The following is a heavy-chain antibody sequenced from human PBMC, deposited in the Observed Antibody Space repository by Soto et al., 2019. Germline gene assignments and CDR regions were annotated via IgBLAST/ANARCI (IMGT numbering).Heavy chain of an antibody. D-gene: IGHD6-19*01. CDR2: IIPIVDIT. CDR3: ARVTAVAGNYFDY. CDR1: GGTFSSYS. V-gene: IGHV1-69*02. J-gene: IGHJ4*02. Sequence: QVQLVQSGAAVKGPGSSVKVSCKASGGTFSSYSISWVRQAPGQGLEWMGRIIPIVDITTYAQKLEGRVTITADKSTSTAYRELSSLRSEDTAVYYCARVTAVAGNYFDYWGQGTQVTVSS.